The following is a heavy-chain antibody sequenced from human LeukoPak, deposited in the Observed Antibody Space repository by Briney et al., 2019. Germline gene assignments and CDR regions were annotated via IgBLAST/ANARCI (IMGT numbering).Heavy chain of an antibody. Sequence: SETLSLTCAVYGGSFSGYYWSWIRQPPGKGLEWIGEINHSGSTNYNPSLKSRVTISVDTSKNQFSLKLSSVTAADTAVYYCARHSGPVDGFDFWGQGTLVAVSS. V-gene: IGHV4-34*01. J-gene: IGHJ4*02. D-gene: IGHD3-10*01. CDR2: INHSGST. CDR3: ARHSGPVDGFDF. CDR1: GGSFSGYY.